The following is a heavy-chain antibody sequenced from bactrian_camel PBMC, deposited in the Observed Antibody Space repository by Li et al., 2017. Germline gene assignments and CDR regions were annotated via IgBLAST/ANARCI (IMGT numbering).Heavy chain of an antibody. CDR1: GYAFASYC. Sequence: HVQLVESGGGSVEAGGSLTLSCSGSGYAFASYCMGWFRQAPGKEREGIAYIAYGNVEMCADSMKGRFTIWKDNVQNTVYLQMNSLKPEDTAMYYCVANFGPYCGGPYLARRANFEGQGTQVTVS. V-gene: IGHV3S61*01. CDR2: IAYGNVEM. D-gene: IGHD2*01. J-gene: IGHJ4*01.